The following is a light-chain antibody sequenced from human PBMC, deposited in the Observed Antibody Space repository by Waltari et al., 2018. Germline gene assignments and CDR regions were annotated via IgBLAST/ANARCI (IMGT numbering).Light chain of an antibody. J-gene: IGKJ1*01. CDR2: HAS. V-gene: IGKV3-20*01. Sequence: EIMLPQSPGTLSLSPGERATLSCKASQSISKYLAWYQQKPGQAPRLLIYHASSRATGIPDRFSGSGSEKDFSLTISRLEPEDFAVYYCQHYVRLPATFGQGTNVEIK. CDR3: QHYVRLPAT. CDR1: QSISKY.